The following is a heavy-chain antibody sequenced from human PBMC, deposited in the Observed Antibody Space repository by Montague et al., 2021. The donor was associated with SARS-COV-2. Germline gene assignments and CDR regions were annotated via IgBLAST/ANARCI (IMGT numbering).Heavy chain of an antibody. Sequence: SETLSLTCTVSGGSLNPYYWIWIRQPPGKGLEWIGQIYYSGSTNYNPSVKNRVTISVDTSTNEFSLKLKSVTAADTAVYYCARDDPDGALGPWGQGTLVTVSS. CDR1: GGSLNPYY. CDR2: IYYSGST. J-gene: IGHJ5*02. CDR3: ARDDPDGALGP. V-gene: IGHV4-59*01. D-gene: IGHD4/OR15-4a*01.